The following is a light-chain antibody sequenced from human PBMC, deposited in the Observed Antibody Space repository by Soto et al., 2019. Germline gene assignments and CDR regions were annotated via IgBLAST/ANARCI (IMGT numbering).Light chain of an antibody. Sequence: SALTQPASVSGSPGQSIAISCTGSSSDVGIYNYVSWYQQHPGKVPKLIIYEVTNRPSGVSNRFSGSKSGNTASLTISGLQAEDEDDYYCCSYASSSSYVFGTGTKVTV. J-gene: IGLJ1*01. CDR1: SSDVGIYNY. V-gene: IGLV2-14*01. CDR3: CSYASSSSYV. CDR2: EVT.